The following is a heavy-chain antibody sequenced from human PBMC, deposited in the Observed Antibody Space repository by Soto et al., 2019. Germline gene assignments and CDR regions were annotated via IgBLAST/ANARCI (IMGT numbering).Heavy chain of an antibody. CDR3: ARDETAIPVVAAYFDY. CDR1: GFTFSSYE. CDR2: ISSSGSTI. J-gene: IGHJ4*02. D-gene: IGHD2-15*01. Sequence: PGGSLRLSCAASGFTFSSYEMNWVRQAPGKGLEWVSYISSSGSTIYYADSVKGRFTISRDNAKNSLYLQMNSLRAEDTAVYYCARDETAIPVVAAYFDYCGQGTMVTVYS. V-gene: IGHV3-48*03.